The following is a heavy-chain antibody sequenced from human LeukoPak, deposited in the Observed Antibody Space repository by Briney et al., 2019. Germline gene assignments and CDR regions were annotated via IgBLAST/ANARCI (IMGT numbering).Heavy chain of an antibody. Sequence: ASVKVSCKASGGTFSSYAISWVRQAPGQGLEWMGGIIPIFGTANYAQKFQGRVTITTDESTSTAYMELSSLRSEDTAVYYCARSQGGYCSSTSCYIDWWFDPWGQGTLVTVSS. D-gene: IGHD2-2*02. CDR2: IIPIFGTA. CDR3: ARSQGGYCSSTSCYIDWWFDP. V-gene: IGHV1-69*05. J-gene: IGHJ5*02. CDR1: GGTFSSYA.